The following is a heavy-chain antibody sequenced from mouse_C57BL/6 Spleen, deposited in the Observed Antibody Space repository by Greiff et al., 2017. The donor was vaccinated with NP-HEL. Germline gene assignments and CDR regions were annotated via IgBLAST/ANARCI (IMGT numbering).Heavy chain of an antibody. V-gene: IGHV14-1*01. CDR1: GFNIKDYY. D-gene: IGHD2-5*01. CDR2: IDPEDGDT. Sequence: EVQLQQSGAELVRPGASVKLSCTASGFNIKDYYMNWVKQRPEQGLEWIGRIDPEDGDTEYAPKFQGKATMTADTSSNTAYLQLSNLTSEDTAVYYCTTSRYSNPWFAYWGQGTLVTVSA. CDR3: TTSRYSNPWFAY. J-gene: IGHJ3*01.